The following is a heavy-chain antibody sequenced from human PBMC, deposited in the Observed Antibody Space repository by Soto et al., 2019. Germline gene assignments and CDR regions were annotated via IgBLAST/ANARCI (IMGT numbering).Heavy chain of an antibody. CDR1: GYTFSSYW. CDR2: INTDGSST. CDR3: TRGLGGGSC. J-gene: IGHJ4*02. D-gene: IGHD2-15*01. V-gene: IGHV3-74*01. Sequence: EVQLVESGGGLIQPGGSLRLSCAASGYTFSSYWMHWVRQAPGKGLVWVSRINTDGSSTGYADTVEGRFTISRDNAKNTLYLQMNSLRAEDTAVYYCTRGLGGGSCWGQGTLVTVSS.